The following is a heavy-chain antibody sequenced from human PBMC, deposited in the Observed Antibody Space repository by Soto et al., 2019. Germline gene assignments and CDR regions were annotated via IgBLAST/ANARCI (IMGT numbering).Heavy chain of an antibody. J-gene: IGHJ5*02. CDR2: INHSGST. CDR1: GGSFSGYY. CDR3: ARSYYYDSSGPGGDNWFDP. V-gene: IGHV4-34*01. Sequence: PSETLSLTCAVYGGSFSGYYWSWIRQPPGKGLEWIGEINHSGSTNYNPSLKSRVTISVDTSKNQFSLKLSSVTAADTAVYYCARSYYYDSSGPGGDNWFDPWGQGTLVTVSS. D-gene: IGHD3-22*01.